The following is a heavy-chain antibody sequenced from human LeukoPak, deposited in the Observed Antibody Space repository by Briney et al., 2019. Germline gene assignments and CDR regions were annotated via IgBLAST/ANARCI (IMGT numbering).Heavy chain of an antibody. V-gene: IGHV3-48*02. CDR2: ISSDSRTI. D-gene: IGHD3-10*01. CDR3: ARYGSGTSNNTNYFDY. CDR1: GFTFSSYS. Sequence: PGGSLRLSCAASGFTFSSYSMYWVRQAPGKGLEWVSYISSDSRTIYYADSVKGRFTISRDNAKNSLYLQMKSLRDEDTAVYYCARYGSGTSNNTNYFDYCGQGTLVTVSS. J-gene: IGHJ4*02.